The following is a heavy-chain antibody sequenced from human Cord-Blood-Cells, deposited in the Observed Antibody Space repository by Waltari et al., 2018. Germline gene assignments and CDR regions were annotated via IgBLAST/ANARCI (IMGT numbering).Heavy chain of an antibody. CDR2: IYSGGST. CDR1: GFTVSSNY. J-gene: IGHJ3*02. CDR3: AREVDAFDI. Sequence: EVQLVESGGGLIQPVGSLRLSCAASGFTVSSNYMSWVRQAAGKGVDGVSVIYSGGSTYYADSVKVRFTISRDNSKNTLYLQMNSLRAEDTAVYYCAREVDAFDIWGQGTMVTVSS. V-gene: IGHV3-53*01.